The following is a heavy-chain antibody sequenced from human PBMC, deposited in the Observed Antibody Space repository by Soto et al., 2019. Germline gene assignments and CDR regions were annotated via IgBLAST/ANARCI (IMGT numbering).Heavy chain of an antibody. D-gene: IGHD1-1*01. J-gene: IGHJ4*02. Sequence: SETLSLTCSVSGTSVSNYYWSWIRQPAGKGLEHIGRIYTSGSTSYNPSLKSRVTMSMDTSQTQIYLNLTSVTAADTAVYYCARGGVQLSYAFDYWGQGIQVTVSS. CDR1: GTSVSNYY. CDR2: IYTSGST. V-gene: IGHV4-4*07. CDR3: ARGGVQLSYAFDY.